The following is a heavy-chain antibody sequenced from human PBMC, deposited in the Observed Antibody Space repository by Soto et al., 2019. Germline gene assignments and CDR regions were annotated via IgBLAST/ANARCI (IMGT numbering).Heavy chain of an antibody. CDR3: FGGNGGPQ. CDR1: DFTFRNYW. Sequence: PGGSLRLSCATSDFTFRNYWMNWVRQAPGKGLEWVANIKPDGSATNYVDSVKGRFTISRDNARNSVSLQMNSLRVEDTAVYFCFGGNGGPQWGQGTLVTVSS. V-gene: IGHV3-7*03. D-gene: IGHD3-16*01. CDR2: IKPDGSAT. J-gene: IGHJ4*02.